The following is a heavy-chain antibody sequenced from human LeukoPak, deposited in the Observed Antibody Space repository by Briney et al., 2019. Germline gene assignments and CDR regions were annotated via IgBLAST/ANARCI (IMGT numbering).Heavy chain of an antibody. CDR3: ARGEMATIPLWYFDL. D-gene: IGHD5-24*01. CDR1: GGSIGTYY. V-gene: IGHV4-4*09. Sequence: SETLSLTCTVSGGSIGTYYWSWIRQSPGKGLEWIGYIYVTGTRYNPYLQSRVTISVDTSKNQFSLKLSSVTAADTAVYYCARGEMATIPLWYFDLWGRGTLVTVSS. J-gene: IGHJ2*01. CDR2: IYVTGT.